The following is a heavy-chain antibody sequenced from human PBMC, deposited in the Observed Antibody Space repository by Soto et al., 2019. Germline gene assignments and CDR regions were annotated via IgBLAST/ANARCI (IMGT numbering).Heavy chain of an antibody. CDR3: TTGSVEGI. CDR2: IKTSAGGGAT. Sequence: EVQLVESAGGLVKPGGSLRLSCVASGFSFNEAWMNWVRQAPGEGLEWVGRIKTSAGGGATDYAAPVQGRFTISRDDSKNALYLHTNRLKTEDTDLSYCTTGSVEGIWGQGTTVTVSS. J-gene: IGHJ6*02. V-gene: IGHV3-15*07. CDR1: GFSFNEAW. D-gene: IGHD2-15*01.